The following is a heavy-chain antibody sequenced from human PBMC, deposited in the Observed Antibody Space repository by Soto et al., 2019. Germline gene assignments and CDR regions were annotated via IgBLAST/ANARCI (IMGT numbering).Heavy chain of an antibody. D-gene: IGHD4-17*01. CDR3: ARAHYGDYGYGMDV. CDR2: IYHSGST. J-gene: IGHJ6*02. V-gene: IGHV4-4*02. CDR1: GDSISSNYW. Sequence: PSETLSLTCAVSGDSISSNYWWSWVRQPPGKGLEWIGEIYHSGSTNYYPSLRSRVTISVDKSKNQFSLKLSSVTAADTAVYYCARAHYGDYGYGMDVWGQGTTVTVS.